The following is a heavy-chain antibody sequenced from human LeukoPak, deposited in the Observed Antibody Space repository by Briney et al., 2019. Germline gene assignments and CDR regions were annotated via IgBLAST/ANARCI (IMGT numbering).Heavy chain of an antibody. D-gene: IGHD2-21*01. V-gene: IGHV4-39*03. J-gene: IGHJ5*02. Sequence: PSETLSLTCTVSGGSISSSSYYWGWIRQPPGKGLEWIGSIYYSGSTYYNPSLKSRVTISVDTSKNQFSLKLSSVTAADTAVYYPIRMGGDRPFDPWGQGTLVTVSS. CDR2: IYYSGST. CDR1: GGSISSSSYY. CDR3: IRMGGDRPFDP.